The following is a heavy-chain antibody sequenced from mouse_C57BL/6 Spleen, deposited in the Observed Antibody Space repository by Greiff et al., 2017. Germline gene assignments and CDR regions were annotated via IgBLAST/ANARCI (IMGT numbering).Heavy chain of an antibody. J-gene: IGHJ4*01. CDR3: AHLPDYFGRGYAMDY. CDR1: GYTFTSYW. V-gene: IGHV1-55*01. CDR2: IYPGSGST. Sequence: QVQLQQSGAELVKPGASVKMSCKASGYTFTSYWITWVKQRPGQGLEWIGDIYPGSGSTNYNEKFKSKATLTVDTSSSTAYMQLSSLTSEYSAVYYCAHLPDYFGRGYAMDYWGQGTSVTVSS. D-gene: IGHD1-1*01.